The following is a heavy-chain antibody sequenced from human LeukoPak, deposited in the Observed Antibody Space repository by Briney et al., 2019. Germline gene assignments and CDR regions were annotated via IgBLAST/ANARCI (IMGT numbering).Heavy chain of an antibody. D-gene: IGHD2-15*01. CDR2: IRYDGSIK. J-gene: IGHJ4*02. V-gene: IGHV3-33*08. CDR3: ARDSTRKDCSGGICQYFFDY. CDR1: GFTFGSYD. Sequence: GGSLRLSCAASGFTFGSYDMHWVRQARGMGLEWMAIIRYDGSIKYYVDSVKGRFTISRDNSKNTLYLQMDSVRAEDTAVYYCARDSTRKDCSGGICQYFFDYWGQGTLVTVSS.